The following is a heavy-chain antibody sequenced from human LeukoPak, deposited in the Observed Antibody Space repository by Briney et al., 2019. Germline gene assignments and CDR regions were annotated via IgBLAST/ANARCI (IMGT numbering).Heavy chain of an antibody. CDR2: IYPSGST. CDR1: GYSISSGYF. V-gene: IGHV4-38-2*02. CDR3: ARADGAQTFPFDY. J-gene: IGHJ4*02. Sequence: PSETLSLTCSVSGYSISSGYFWGWVRQPPGKGLVWIGTIYPSGSTYYNPSLKSRVTISVDTSKNQFSLQLSSVTAADTAVYYCARADGAQTFPFDYWSLGTLVTVSS. D-gene: IGHD4/OR15-4a*01.